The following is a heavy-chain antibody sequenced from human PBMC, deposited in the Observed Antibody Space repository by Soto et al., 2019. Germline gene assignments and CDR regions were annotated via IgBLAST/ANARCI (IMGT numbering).Heavy chain of an antibody. Sequence: QVQLVQSGAEVKKPGASVKVSCKASGYTFTSYAINWVRQAPGQGLEWMGWISADNGNTNYAQKLQDRVTMTTDTSTTTADMELRSRRTDDKAVYYCARAAWSRGGFDVWGQGTMVTVSS. D-gene: IGHD1-26*01. J-gene: IGHJ4*02. CDR2: ISADNGNT. CDR1: GYTFTSYA. V-gene: IGHV1-18*04. CDR3: ARAAWSRGGFDV.